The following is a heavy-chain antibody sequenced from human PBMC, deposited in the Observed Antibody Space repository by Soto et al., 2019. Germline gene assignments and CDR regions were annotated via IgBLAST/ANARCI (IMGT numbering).Heavy chain of an antibody. Sequence: PSDTLSLTCTVAGGSIDSYYWNWIRQPPGKGLEWIGYIYYSGTTNYNPSLKSRVTISLDMSKRQFSLNLTSVTAADTAVYYCARAVTSFDLWGQGTPVTVSS. V-gene: IGHV4-59*07. CDR2: IYYSGTT. CDR1: GGSIDSYY. J-gene: IGHJ4*02. D-gene: IGHD4-17*01. CDR3: ARAVTSFDL.